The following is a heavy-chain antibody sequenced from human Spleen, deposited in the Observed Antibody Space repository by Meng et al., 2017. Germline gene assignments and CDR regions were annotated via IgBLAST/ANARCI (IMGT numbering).Heavy chain of an antibody. D-gene: IGHD2-2*01. CDR2: INAVFGTT. J-gene: IGHJ4*02. CDR1: GYNFPDYY. CDR3: ARKDGNCISTTCYSLDY. V-gene: IGHV1-69*13. Sequence: LVKVSCKPSGYNFPDYYIHWVRQAPGQGLEWMGGINAVFGTTNYAQKFQDRVTITSDESTSTVYMELTRLTSEDTAVYFCARKDGNCISTTCYSLDYWGQGTLVTVSS.